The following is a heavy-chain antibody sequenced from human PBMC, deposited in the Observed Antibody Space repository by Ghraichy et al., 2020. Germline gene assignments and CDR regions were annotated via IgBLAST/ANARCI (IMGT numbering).Heavy chain of an antibody. CDR2: IKQDGSEK. CDR1: GFTFSSYW. D-gene: IGHD3-22*01. V-gene: IGHV3-7*01. Sequence: GGSLRLSCAASGFTFSSYWMSWVRQAPGKGLEWVANIKQDGSEKYYVDSVKGRFTISRDNAKNSLYLQMNSLRAEDTAVYYCARELYYYDSSGYWGLTENHYYYYGMDVWGQGTTVTVSS. J-gene: IGHJ6*02. CDR3: ARELYYYDSSGYWGLTENHYYYYGMDV.